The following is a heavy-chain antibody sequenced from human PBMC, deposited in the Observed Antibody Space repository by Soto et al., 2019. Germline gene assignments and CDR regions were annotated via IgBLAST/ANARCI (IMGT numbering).Heavy chain of an antibody. Sequence: QVQLVQSGAEVKKPGSSVKVSCKASGGTFSSYTISWVRQAPGQGLEWMGRIIPILGIANYAQKFQGRVTITADKSTSTAYMELSSLRSEDTAVYYCATASGFGAFDIWGQGTMLTVSS. CDR3: ATASGFGAFDI. J-gene: IGHJ3*02. CDR1: GGTFSSYT. V-gene: IGHV1-69*02. D-gene: IGHD6-13*01. CDR2: IIPILGIA.